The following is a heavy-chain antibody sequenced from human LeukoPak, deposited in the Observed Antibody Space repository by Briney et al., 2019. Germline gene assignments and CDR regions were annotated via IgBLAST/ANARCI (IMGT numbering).Heavy chain of an antibody. CDR2: IYYSGST. CDR1: GGSISSYY. J-gene: IGHJ4*02. D-gene: IGHD2-15*01. V-gene: IGHV4-59*01. CDR3: AREICSGGSCYSY. Sequence: PSETLSLTCTVSGGSISSYYWSWIRQPPGKGLEWIGYIYYSGSTNYNPSLKRRVTISVDTSKNQFSLKLSSVTAADTAVYYCAREICSGGSCYSYWGQGTLVTVSS.